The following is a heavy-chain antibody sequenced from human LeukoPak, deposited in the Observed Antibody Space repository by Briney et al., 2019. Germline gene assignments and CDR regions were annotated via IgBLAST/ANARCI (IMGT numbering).Heavy chain of an antibody. D-gene: IGHD6-19*01. CDR2: INHSGST. CDR3: ARWGSGWSNWFDP. J-gene: IGHJ5*02. CDR1: GGSFSGYY. V-gene: IGHV4-34*01. Sequence: SETLSLTCAVYGGSFSGYYWSWIRQPPGKGLEWIGEINHSGSTNYNPSLKSRVTISVDTSKNQFSLKLSSVTAADTAVYYCARWGSGWSNWFDPWGQGTLVTVSS.